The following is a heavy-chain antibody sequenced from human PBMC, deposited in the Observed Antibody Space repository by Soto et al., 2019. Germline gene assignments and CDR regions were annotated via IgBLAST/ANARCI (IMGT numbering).Heavy chain of an antibody. V-gene: IGHV4-34*01. J-gene: IGHJ3*02. CDR3: ARGREYYDRGAFDM. CDR1: GGSFSGYY. CDR2: INHSGST. D-gene: IGHD3-22*01. Sequence: QVQLQQWGAGLLKPSETLSLTCAVYGGSFSGYYWSWIRQSPGKGLEWIGEINHSGSTNYNPSLKGRVTISVDTSKNQFSLKLSSVTAADTAVYYCARGREYYDRGAFDMWGQGTMVTVSS.